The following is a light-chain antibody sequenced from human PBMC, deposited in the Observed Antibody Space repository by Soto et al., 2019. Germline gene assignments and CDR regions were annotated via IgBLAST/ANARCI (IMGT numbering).Light chain of an antibody. CDR1: KLGDKY. CDR2: QDN. V-gene: IGLV3-1*01. J-gene: IGLJ2*01. CDR3: QAWDSSTVV. Sequence: SYELTQPPSVSVSPGQTASITCSGDKLGDKYVYWYQQKRGQSPVLVMYQDNKRPSGIPERFSGSNSGNTATLTISGTQPMDEAAYYCQAWDSSTVVFGGGTKLTVL.